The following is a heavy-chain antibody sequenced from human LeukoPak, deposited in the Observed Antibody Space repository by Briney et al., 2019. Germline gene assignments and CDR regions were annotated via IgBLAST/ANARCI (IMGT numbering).Heavy chain of an antibody. CDR3: AGGADAVYVHRSGWAGFGDDFDF. Sequence: PGGSLRLSCAASGFTFSDYYMTWIRQAPGKGLEWVSYISNSGRSIHYADSVKGRFTISRDNAKTSLYLQMNSLRAEDTAVYFCAGGADAVYVHRSGWAGFGDDFDFWGQGTLVTVSS. CDR1: GFTFSDYY. CDR2: ISNSGRSI. J-gene: IGHJ3*01. D-gene: IGHD6-19*01. V-gene: IGHV3-11*01.